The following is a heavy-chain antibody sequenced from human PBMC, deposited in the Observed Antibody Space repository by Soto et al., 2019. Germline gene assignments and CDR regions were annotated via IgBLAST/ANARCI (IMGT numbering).Heavy chain of an antibody. CDR2: TNPILSMS. V-gene: IGHV1-69*02. Sequence: QVHLVQSGAELKKPGSSVRVSCKASGDTFNFYTINWVRQAPGLGLEWMGRTNPILSMSNSALKFQGRLSISADKSTSTAYMDLRSIRSDDTAVYYCETSYGSGSQAVDYWGQGALVTVSS. D-gene: IGHD3-10*01. CDR1: GDTFNFYT. J-gene: IGHJ4*02. CDR3: ETSYGSGSQAVDY.